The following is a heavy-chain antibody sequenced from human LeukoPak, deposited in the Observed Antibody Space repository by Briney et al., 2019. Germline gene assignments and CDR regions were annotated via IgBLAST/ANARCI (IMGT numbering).Heavy chain of an antibody. D-gene: IGHD2-2*01. J-gene: IGHJ3*02. Sequence: SETLSLTCTVSGGSISSYYWSWIRQPPGKGLEWIGYIYYSGSTNYNPSLKSRVTISVDTSKNQFSLKLSSVTAADTAVYYCARVPVWKGYCSSTSCSGAFDIWGQGTMVTVSS. CDR1: GGSISSYY. CDR2: IYYSGST. V-gene: IGHV4-59*12. CDR3: ARVPVWKGYCSSTSCSGAFDI.